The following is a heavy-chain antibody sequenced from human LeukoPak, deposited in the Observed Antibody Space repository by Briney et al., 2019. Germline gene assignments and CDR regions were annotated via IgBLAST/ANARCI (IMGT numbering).Heavy chain of an antibody. CDR3: ARHADYGAGPEYRDY. Sequence: SETLSLTCTVSGGSISSYYWSWIRQPPGKGLEWIGYIYYSGSTNYNPSLKSRVTISVDTSKNQFSLKLSSVTAADTAVYYCARHADYGAGPEYRDYWGQGTLVTVSS. CDR2: IYYSGST. V-gene: IGHV4-59*08. CDR1: GGSISSYY. J-gene: IGHJ4*02. D-gene: IGHD4-17*01.